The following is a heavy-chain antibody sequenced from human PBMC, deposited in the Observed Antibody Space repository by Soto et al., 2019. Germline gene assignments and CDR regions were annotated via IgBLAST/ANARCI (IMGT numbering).Heavy chain of an antibody. CDR2: ISSDGDIT. Sequence: LRLSCSASGFTFIEYSMHWVRQAPGKGLQYVSTISSDGDITYYADSVKGRFTISRDNSKNTLYLQMNSLRPEDTAVYYCVKVSTFYDILTGYYSTNFFDPWGQGTLVTVSS. D-gene: IGHD3-9*01. CDR1: GFTFIEYS. V-gene: IGHV3-64D*06. J-gene: IGHJ5*02. CDR3: VKVSTFYDILTGYYSTNFFDP.